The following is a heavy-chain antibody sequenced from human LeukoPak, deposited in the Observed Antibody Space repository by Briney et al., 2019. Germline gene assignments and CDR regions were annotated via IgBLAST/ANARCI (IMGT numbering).Heavy chain of an antibody. CDR3: ARSIEVAGSSDAFDI. V-gene: IGHV4-59*08. CDR1: GGSISSYY. D-gene: IGHD6-19*01. J-gene: IGHJ3*02. Sequence: SETLSPTCTVSGGSISSYYWSWIRQPPGKGLEWIGYIYYSGSTNYNPSLKSRVTISVDTSKNQFSLKLSSVTAADTAVYYCARSIEVAGSSDAFDIWGQGTMVTVSS. CDR2: IYYSGST.